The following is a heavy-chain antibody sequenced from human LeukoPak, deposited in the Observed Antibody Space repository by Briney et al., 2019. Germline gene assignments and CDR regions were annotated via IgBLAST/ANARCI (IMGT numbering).Heavy chain of an antibody. CDR3: ARVGGTNYYYYGMDV. V-gene: IGHV4-39*01. Sequence: SETLSLTCTVSGGSISSSSYYWGWIRQPPGKGLEWIGSIYYSGSTYYNPSLKSRVTISVDTSKNQFSLKLSSVTAADTAVYYCARVGGTNYYYYGMDVWGQGTTVTVSS. J-gene: IGHJ6*02. CDR1: GGSISSSSYY. D-gene: IGHD1-26*01. CDR2: IYYSGST.